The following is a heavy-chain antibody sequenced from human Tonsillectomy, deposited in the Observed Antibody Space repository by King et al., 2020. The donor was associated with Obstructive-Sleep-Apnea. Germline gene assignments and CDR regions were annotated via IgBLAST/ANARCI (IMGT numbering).Heavy chain of an antibody. CDR2: IYHGGST. Sequence: QLQESGPGLVKPSETLSLTCTVSGDSMSRSYYWGWIRQPPGKGLEWIANIYHGGSTYYNLSLKSGVTISLDMSKNQFSLKVTSVTAADTAIYYCARVLVLSDIPRAVDYWGQGTLVTVSS. CDR1: GDSMSRSYY. CDR3: ARVLVLSDIPRAVDY. V-gene: IGHV4-38-2*02. D-gene: IGHD2-21*01. J-gene: IGHJ4*02.